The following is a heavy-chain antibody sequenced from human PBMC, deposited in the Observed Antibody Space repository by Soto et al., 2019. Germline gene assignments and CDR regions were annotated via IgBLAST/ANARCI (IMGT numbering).Heavy chain of an antibody. J-gene: IGHJ4*02. D-gene: IGHD2-15*01. Sequence: PGGSLRLSCAASGFTFSSYSMNWVRQAPGKGLEWVSSISSSSSYIYYADSVKGRFTISRDNAKNSLYLQMNSLRAEDTAVYYSARDYCSGGSCYFTDYWGQGTLVTVSS. CDR2: ISSSSSYI. CDR3: ARDYCSGGSCYFTDY. V-gene: IGHV3-21*01. CDR1: GFTFSSYS.